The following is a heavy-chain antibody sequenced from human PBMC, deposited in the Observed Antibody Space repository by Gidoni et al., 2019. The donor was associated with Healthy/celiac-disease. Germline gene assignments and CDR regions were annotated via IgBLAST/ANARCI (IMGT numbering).Heavy chain of an antibody. CDR2: IYPGDSDT. J-gene: IGHJ4*02. CDR1: GYSFTSYW. CDR3: ARRDDGQGWGSYLAY. Sequence: EVQLVQSGAEVKKPGESLKISCKGSGYSFTSYWLCWVRQMPGKGLEWRGIIYPGDSDTSYSPSFQGQVTISADKSISTAYLQWSSLKASDTAMYYCARRDDGQGWGSYLAYWGQGTLVTVSS. V-gene: IGHV5-51*01. D-gene: IGHD3-16*02.